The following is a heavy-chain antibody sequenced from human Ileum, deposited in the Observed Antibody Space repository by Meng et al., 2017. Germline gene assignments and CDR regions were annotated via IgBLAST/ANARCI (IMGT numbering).Heavy chain of an antibody. CDR1: GGSFSGYY. J-gene: IGHJ5*02. Sequence: VQLKQWGAGLLKPSETLSPTCAVYGGSFSGYYWSWIRQPPGKGLEWIGEINHSGSTNYNPSLKSRVTISVDTSKNQFSLKLSSVTAADTAVYYCARGGPWFDPWGQGTLVTAPQ. CDR2: INHSGST. V-gene: IGHV4-34*01. CDR3: ARGGPWFDP.